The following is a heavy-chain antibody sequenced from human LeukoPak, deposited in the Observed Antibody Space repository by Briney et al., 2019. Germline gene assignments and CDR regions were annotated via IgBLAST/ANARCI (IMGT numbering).Heavy chain of an antibody. CDR1: GDSISTSKSY. V-gene: IGHV4-39*02. D-gene: IGHD3-9*01. CDR2: IYYSGNT. CDR3: ARDYDVLTAYPPTQLFDP. J-gene: IGHJ5*02. Sequence: PSDTLSLTCTVSGDSISTSKSYWGWIRQPPLKGLEWIGSIYYSGNTYYNASLKSRVTISVDTSKNQFSLKLTSVTAADTAVYYCARDYDVLTAYPPTQLFDPWGQGTLVTVSS.